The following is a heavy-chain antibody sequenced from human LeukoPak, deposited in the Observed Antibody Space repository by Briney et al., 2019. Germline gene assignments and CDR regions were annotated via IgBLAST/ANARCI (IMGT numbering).Heavy chain of an antibody. CDR3: AGGGYIAAAGTSSEYYYYGMDV. Sequence: SETLSLTCAVYGGSVSGYYWIWLRQPPGKGLEWIGEINHSGSTNYNPSLKSRVTISVDTSKNQFSLKLSSVTAAVTAVYYCAGGGYIAAAGTSSEYYYYGMDVWGKGTTVTVSS. J-gene: IGHJ6*04. CDR1: GGSVSGYY. D-gene: IGHD6-13*01. CDR2: INHSGST. V-gene: IGHV4-34*01.